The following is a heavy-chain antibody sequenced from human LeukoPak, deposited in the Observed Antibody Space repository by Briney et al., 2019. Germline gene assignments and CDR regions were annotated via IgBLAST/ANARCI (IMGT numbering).Heavy chain of an antibody. Sequence: PSETLSLTCTVSGGSISSSSYYWGWIRQPPGKGLEWIGSIYYSGSTYYNPSLKSRVTISVDTSKNQFSLELSSVTAADTAVYYCARVGPDCSSTSCYTYYYYYYMDVWGKGTTVTVSS. J-gene: IGHJ6*03. CDR2: IYYSGST. D-gene: IGHD2-2*01. V-gene: IGHV4-39*07. CDR1: GGSISSSSYY. CDR3: ARVGPDCSSTSCYTYYYYYYMDV.